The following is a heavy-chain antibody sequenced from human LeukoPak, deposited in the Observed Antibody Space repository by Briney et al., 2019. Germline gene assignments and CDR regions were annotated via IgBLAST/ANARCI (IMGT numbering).Heavy chain of an antibody. J-gene: IGHJ2*01. V-gene: IGHV3-23*01. CDR1: GFTFSNYA. CDR2: ISGSGGST. D-gene: IGHD2-2*01. Sequence: GGSLRLSCAASGFTFSNYAMSWVRQAPGQGLELVSAISGSGGSTYYADSVKGRFTISRDNSKNTLYLQMNSLRAEDTAVYYCAKGPSSRWPWYFDLWGRGTLVTVSS. CDR3: AKGPSSRWPWYFDL.